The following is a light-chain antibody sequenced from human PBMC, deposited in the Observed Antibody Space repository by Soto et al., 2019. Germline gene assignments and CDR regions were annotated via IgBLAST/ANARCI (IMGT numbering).Light chain of an antibody. CDR1: QDIXIN. J-gene: IGKJ5*01. V-gene: IGKV3D-15*01. CDR2: DQS. CDR3: QQYNKWPTST. Sequence: IVMTQSPATLSVSPGESATLSCRASQDIXINLDWYKQTPGQAPRILNXDQSNRATGIPARFIGSGSGKDFTLTISSLQSEDFSVYYCQQYNKWPTSTFGQGTRLDIK.